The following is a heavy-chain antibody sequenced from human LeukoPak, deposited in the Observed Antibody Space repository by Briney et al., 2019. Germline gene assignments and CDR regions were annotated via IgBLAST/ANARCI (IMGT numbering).Heavy chain of an antibody. V-gene: IGHV5-51*01. J-gene: IGHJ3*02. D-gene: IGHD3-22*01. CDR1: GYSFTSYW. Sequence: GESLKISCKGSGYSFTSYWIGWVRQMPGKGLEWMGIIYPGDSDTRYSPSFQGQVTISADKSISTAYLQWSSLKASDTAMYYCARHLRAVVAHDAFDIWGQGTMVTVSS. CDR2: IYPGDSDT. CDR3: ARHLRAVVAHDAFDI.